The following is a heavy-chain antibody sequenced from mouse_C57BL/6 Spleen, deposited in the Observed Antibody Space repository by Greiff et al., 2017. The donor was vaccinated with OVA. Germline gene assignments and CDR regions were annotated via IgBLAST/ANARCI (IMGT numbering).Heavy chain of an antibody. CDR2: IHPNRGST. V-gene: IGHV1-64*01. D-gene: IGHD2-4*01. J-gene: IGHJ2*01. Sequence: VQLQQPGAELVKPGASVKLSCKASGYTFTSYWLHWVKQRPGQGLEWIGMIHPNRGSTNYNEKFKSKATLTVDESSSTAYMQLSSLTSEDSAVYYCARSRDYDEGGYVDYWGQGTTLTVSS. CDR3: ARSRDYDEGGYVDY. CDR1: GYTFTSYW.